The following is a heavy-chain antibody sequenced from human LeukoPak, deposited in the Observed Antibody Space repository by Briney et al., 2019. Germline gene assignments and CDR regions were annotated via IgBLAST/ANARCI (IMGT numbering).Heavy chain of an antibody. CDR1: GFSFSSYW. CDR2: IKQDGSEK. Sequence: AGGSLRLSCAASGFSFSSYWMSWVRQAPGKGLEWVANIKQDGSEKYYVDSVKGRFTISRDNAKNSLYLQMNSLRAEDTAVYYCAELGITMIGGVWGKGTTVTISS. D-gene: IGHD3-10*02. V-gene: IGHV3-7*01. J-gene: IGHJ6*04. CDR3: AELGITMIGGV.